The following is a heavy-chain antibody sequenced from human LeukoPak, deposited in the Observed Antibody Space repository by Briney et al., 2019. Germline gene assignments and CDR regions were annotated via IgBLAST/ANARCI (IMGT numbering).Heavy chain of an antibody. CDR2: ISAYNGNT. CDR1: GYTFTGYY. Sequence: ASVKVSCKASGYTFTGYYMHWVRQAPGQGLEWMGWISAYNGNTNYAQKLQGRVTMTTDTSTSTAYMELRSLRSDDTAVYYCARDLVSSRFDYWGQGTLVTVSS. J-gene: IGHJ4*02. D-gene: IGHD2-8*02. CDR3: ARDLVSSRFDY. V-gene: IGHV1-18*04.